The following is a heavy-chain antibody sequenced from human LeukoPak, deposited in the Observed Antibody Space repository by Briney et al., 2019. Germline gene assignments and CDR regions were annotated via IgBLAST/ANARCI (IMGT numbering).Heavy chain of an antibody. CDR3: ARVFLRGVTTMVRGVIIRWFDP. J-gene: IGHJ5*02. D-gene: IGHD3-10*01. CDR1: GYTFTSYA. CDR2: INTNTGNP. Sequence: ASVKVSCKASGYTFTSYAMNWVRQAPGQGLEWMGWINTNTGNPTYAQGFTGRFVFSLDTSVSTAYLQISSLKAEDTAVYYCARVFLRGVTTMVRGVIIRWFDPWGQGTLVTVSS. V-gene: IGHV7-4-1*02.